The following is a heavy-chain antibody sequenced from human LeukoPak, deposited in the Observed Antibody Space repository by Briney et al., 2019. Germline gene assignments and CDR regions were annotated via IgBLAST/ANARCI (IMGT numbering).Heavy chain of an antibody. D-gene: IGHD4-17*01. CDR1: GYTFTDCY. V-gene: IGHV1-2*02. J-gene: IGHJ4*02. Sequence: ASVKVSCKASGYTFTDCYMHWVRQAPGQGLEWMGWINPNSGGTKYAQEFQGRVTMTRDTSISIAYMELSSLRSDDTAVYYCARGSTLTVTKNLPQGYWGQGTLVTVSS. CDR3: ARGSTLTVTKNLPQGY. CDR2: INPNSGGT.